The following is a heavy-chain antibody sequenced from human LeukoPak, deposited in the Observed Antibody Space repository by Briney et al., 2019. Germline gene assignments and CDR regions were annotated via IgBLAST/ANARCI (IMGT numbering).Heavy chain of an antibody. D-gene: IGHD6-13*01. Sequence: PGGSLRLSCVASGFTFTNYTMNWVRQAPGKGLEWVSSISSNSNNIHYVGSLKGRFTVSRDNAKNSLYLQMNSPRVEDTAVYYCARGLNRFSSSWYRLAYWGQGTLVTVSS. CDR2: ISSNSNNI. CDR3: ARGLNRFSSSWYRLAY. V-gene: IGHV3-21*01. J-gene: IGHJ4*02. CDR1: GFTFTNYT.